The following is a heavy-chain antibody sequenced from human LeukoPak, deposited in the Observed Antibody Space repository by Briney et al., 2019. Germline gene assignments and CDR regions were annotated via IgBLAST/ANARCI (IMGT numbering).Heavy chain of an antibody. CDR2: IKPDGGHQ. Sequence: GGSLRLSCAASGLALSDYWMSWVRQAPGEGLGWVSNIKPDGGHQNYVDPVNGRFTTSRENATNTQYLQMNSLRAEDTAIYYCASTFPYCGGGSCTLGGQGTLVTVSS. D-gene: IGHD2-15*01. CDR3: ASTFPYCGGGSCTL. CDR1: GLALSDYW. J-gene: IGHJ4*02. V-gene: IGHV3-7*01.